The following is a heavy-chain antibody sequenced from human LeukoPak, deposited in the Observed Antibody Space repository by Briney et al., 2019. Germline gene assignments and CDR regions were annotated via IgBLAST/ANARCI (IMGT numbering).Heavy chain of an antibody. Sequence: GGSLRLSCAASGVTFSDQYIDWVRQAPGKGLEWVGRISNKANSYTTEYATSVKGRFTISRDDSKDSLYLQMNSLRAEDTAVYYCAREGGEYQLLYLVYYFDYWGQGTLVTVSS. J-gene: IGHJ4*02. D-gene: IGHD2-2*02. CDR2: ISNKANSYTT. V-gene: IGHV3-72*01. CDR1: GVTFSDQY. CDR3: AREGGEYQLLYLVYYFDY.